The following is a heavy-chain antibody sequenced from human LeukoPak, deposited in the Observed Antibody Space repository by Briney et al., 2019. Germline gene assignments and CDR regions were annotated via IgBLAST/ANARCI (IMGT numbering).Heavy chain of an antibody. CDR2: IIPIFGTA. CDR1: VGTFSSYA. Sequence: ASVKVSCKASVGTFSSYAISWVRQAPGQGLEWMGGIIPIFGTANYAQKFQGRVTITADESTSTAYMELSSLRSEDTAVYYCARDYCSGGSCYSWFDYWGQGTLVTVSS. V-gene: IGHV1-69*13. D-gene: IGHD2-15*01. J-gene: IGHJ4*02. CDR3: ARDYCSGGSCYSWFDY.